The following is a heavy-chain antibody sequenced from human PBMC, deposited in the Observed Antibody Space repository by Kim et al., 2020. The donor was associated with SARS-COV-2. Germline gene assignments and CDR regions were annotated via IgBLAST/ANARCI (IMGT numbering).Heavy chain of an antibody. CDR1: GFTFSSYE. Sequence: GGSLRLSCAASGFTFSSYEMNWVRQAPGKGLEWVSYISTSGSTIYSADSVKGRFTISRDNAKNSLYLQMNSLRAEDTAVYYCARGLQWTYFDIWGQGTMVTVSS. CDR2: ISTSGSTI. D-gene: IGHD5-12*01. V-gene: IGHV3-48*03. CDR3: ARGLQWTYFDI. J-gene: IGHJ3*02.